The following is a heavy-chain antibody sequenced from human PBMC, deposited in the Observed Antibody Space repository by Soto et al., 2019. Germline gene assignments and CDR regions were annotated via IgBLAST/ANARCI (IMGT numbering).Heavy chain of an antibody. V-gene: IGHV1-46*01. D-gene: IGHD1-20*01. CDR1: GYTFTSYY. Sequence: ASVKVSCKASGYTFTSYYMHWVRQAPGQGLEWMGIINPSGGSTSYAQTIQGRVSMTRDTSTSTVYMDLSSLRSEDTAVYYCASKRRITGTYYGMDVWRQGTTVTVSS. CDR2: INPSGGST. CDR3: ASKRRITGTYYGMDV. J-gene: IGHJ6*02.